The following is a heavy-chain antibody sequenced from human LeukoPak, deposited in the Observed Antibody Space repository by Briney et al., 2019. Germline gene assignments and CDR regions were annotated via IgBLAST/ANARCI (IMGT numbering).Heavy chain of an antibody. V-gene: IGHV4-59*05. CDR2: IYYSGST. J-gene: IGHJ6*03. D-gene: IGHD4-17*01. Sequence: GSLRLSCAASGFTFSDYYMSWIRQAPGKGLEWIGSIYYSGSTYYNPSLKSRVTISVDTSKNQFSLKLSSVTAADTAVYYCTVTTNYYYYYMDVWGKGTTVTISS. CDR3: TVTTNYYYYYMDV. CDR1: GFTFSDYY.